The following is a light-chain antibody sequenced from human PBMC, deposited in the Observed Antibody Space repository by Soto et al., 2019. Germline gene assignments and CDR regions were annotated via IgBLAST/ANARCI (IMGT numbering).Light chain of an antibody. J-gene: IGLJ1*01. Sequence: QSALTQPPSASGSPGQSVTISCTGISSDVGGYNYVSWYQQHPGKAPKLMIYDVSKRPSGVPDRFSGSKSGNTASLTVSGLQAEDEADYYCSSYAGTNIHYVFGTGTKVTVL. CDR3: SSYAGTNIHYV. V-gene: IGLV2-8*01. CDR2: DVS. CDR1: SSDVGGYNY.